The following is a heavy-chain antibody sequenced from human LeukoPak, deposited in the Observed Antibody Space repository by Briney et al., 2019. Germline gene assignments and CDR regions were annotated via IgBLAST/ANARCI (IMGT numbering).Heavy chain of an antibody. V-gene: IGHV3-15*01. CDR3: TIPITMVRGVIAPADYFDY. Sequence: GGSLRLSCAASGFILSNAWMSWLRQAPGKGLAWVGRIKSKTDGGTTDYAAPVKGRFTISRDDSKNTLYLQMNSLKTEDTAVYYCTIPITMVRGVIAPADYFDYWGQGTLVTVSS. CDR2: IKSKTDGGTT. D-gene: IGHD3-10*01. J-gene: IGHJ4*02. CDR1: GFILSNAW.